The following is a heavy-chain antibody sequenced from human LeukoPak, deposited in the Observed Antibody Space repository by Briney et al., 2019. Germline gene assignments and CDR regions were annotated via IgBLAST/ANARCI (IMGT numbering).Heavy chain of an antibody. Sequence: SETLSLTCTVSGGSISSSNWWSWVRQPPGKGLEWIGEIYHSGSTNYNPSLKSRVTISVDKSKNQFSLKLSSVTAADTAVYYCARVGSYSSGWYDYWGQGTLVTVSS. CDR1: GGSISSSNW. CDR2: IYHSGST. V-gene: IGHV4-4*02. J-gene: IGHJ4*02. CDR3: ARVGSYSSGWYDY. D-gene: IGHD6-19*01.